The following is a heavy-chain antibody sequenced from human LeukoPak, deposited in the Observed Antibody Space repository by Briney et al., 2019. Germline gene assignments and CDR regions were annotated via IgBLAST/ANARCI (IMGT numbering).Heavy chain of an antibody. CDR2: ISADEGTT. CDR3: ARGRGGSPFDF. J-gene: IGHJ4*02. Sequence: GGSLRLSCAASGFSFRGYGMHWVRQAPGRGLEYVSAISADEGTTDYLNSVKGRFTISRDNSKNTLYLQMGRLRSDDTAIYYCARGRGGSPFDFWGPGPVVTVAS. CDR1: GFSFRGYG. V-gene: IGHV3-64*01. D-gene: IGHD3-10*01.